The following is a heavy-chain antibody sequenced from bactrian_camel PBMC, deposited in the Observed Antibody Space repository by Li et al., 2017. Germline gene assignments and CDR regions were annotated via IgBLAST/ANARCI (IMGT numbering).Heavy chain of an antibody. CDR1: SGHTGRMYC. Sequence: HVQLVESGGGSVQAGGSLRLSCGSSSGHTGRMYCMAWFRQAPGKEREGVVALASDGSTWYADSVKGRFTISKDDTKNTLYLQMNSLKPEDTAMYYCAAVSFLCHTLSDADFGYWGQGTQVTVS. CDR2: LASDGST. D-gene: IGHD2*01. CDR3: AAVSFLCHTLSDADFGY. V-gene: IGHV3S57*01. J-gene: IGHJ6*01.